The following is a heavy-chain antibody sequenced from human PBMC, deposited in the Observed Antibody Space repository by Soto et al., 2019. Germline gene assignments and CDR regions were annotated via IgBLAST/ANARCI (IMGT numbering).Heavy chain of an antibody. Sequence: ETLSLTCAVYGGSFSGYYWSWIRQPPGKGLEWIGEINHSGSTNYNPSLKSRVTISVDTSKNQFSLKLSSVTAADTAVYYCARGRPYCSSTSCYAIYYYYYMDVWGKGSTVTVSS. D-gene: IGHD2-2*01. CDR1: GGSFSGYY. V-gene: IGHV4-34*01. J-gene: IGHJ6*03. CDR2: INHSGST. CDR3: ARGRPYCSSTSCYAIYYYYYMDV.